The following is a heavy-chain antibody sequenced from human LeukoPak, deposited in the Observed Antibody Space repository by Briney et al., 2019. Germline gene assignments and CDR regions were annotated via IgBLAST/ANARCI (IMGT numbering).Heavy chain of an antibody. CDR2: IKKDGSEK. CDR3: ARESDFWSGYNTFDP. Sequence: GGSLRLSCTASGFTFSNYWMSWVRQAPGKGLEWVANIKKDGSEKYYVDSVKGRFTISRDNAKNSLHLQMNSLRAEDTAVYYCARESDFWSGYNTFDPWGQGTLVTVSS. J-gene: IGHJ5*02. CDR1: GFTFSNYW. V-gene: IGHV3-7*01. D-gene: IGHD3-3*01.